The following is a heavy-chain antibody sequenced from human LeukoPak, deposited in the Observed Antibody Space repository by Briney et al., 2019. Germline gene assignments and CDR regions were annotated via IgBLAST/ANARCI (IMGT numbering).Heavy chain of an antibody. V-gene: IGHV4-34*01. Sequence: SETLSLTCAVYGGSFSGHYWSWIRQPPGKGLEWIGEINHSGSTNYKPSLKSRVTISVETSKKQFSLKVTSVTAADTAVYYCARHGGDYGDTDFDYWGQGTLVTVSS. CDR3: ARHGGDYGDTDFDY. D-gene: IGHD4-17*01. CDR1: GGSFSGHY. CDR2: INHSGST. J-gene: IGHJ4*02.